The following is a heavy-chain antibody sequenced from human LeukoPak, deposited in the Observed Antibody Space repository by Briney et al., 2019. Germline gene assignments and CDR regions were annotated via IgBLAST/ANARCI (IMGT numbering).Heavy chain of an antibody. CDR3: AGLHYYDSSGYWVYYFDY. V-gene: IGHV4-59*08. J-gene: IGHJ4*02. CDR1: CGSHCRFY. CDR2: NYASGST. Sequence: PWDTLSLLCTVSCGSHCRFYERWMPQPTGKGLEGIGYNYASGSTNYNPSLKSRVTISVDTSKNQFSLKLSSVTAADTAVYYCAGLHYYDSSGYWVYYFDYWGQGTLVTVSP. D-gene: IGHD3-22*01.